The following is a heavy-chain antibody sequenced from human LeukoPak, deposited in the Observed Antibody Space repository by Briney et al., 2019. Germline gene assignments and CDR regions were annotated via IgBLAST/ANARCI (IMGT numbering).Heavy chain of an antibody. Sequence: GGSLRLSCAASGFTFSTYSMNWVRQAPGKGLEWVSSIASSSNIYYADSVKGRFTISRDNAKNSLYLQMNSLRAEDTAVYYCARLGARQILEYWGQGTLVTVSS. CDR2: IASSSNI. J-gene: IGHJ4*02. V-gene: IGHV3-21*01. CDR1: GFTFSTYS. D-gene: IGHD4-17*01. CDR3: ARLGARQILEY.